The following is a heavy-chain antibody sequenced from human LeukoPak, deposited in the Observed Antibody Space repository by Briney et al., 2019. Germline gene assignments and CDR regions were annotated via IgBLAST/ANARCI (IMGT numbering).Heavy chain of an antibody. CDR1: GFTFSSYW. Sequence: GGSLRLSCAASGFTFSSYWMHWVRQSPGKGLVWVSRINTDGGSTAYADSVKGRFTISRDNAKNTLYLEMNSLRAEDTAVYNCVRDRAYSYGLDYWGQGTLVTVSS. J-gene: IGHJ4*02. V-gene: IGHV3-74*01. CDR3: VRDRAYSYGLDY. CDR2: INTDGGST. D-gene: IGHD5-18*01.